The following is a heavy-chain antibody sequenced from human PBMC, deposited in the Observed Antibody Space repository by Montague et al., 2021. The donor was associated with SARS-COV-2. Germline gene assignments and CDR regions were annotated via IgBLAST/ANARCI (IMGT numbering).Heavy chain of an antibody. CDR1: GVSITSYY. D-gene: IGHD3-16*01. J-gene: IGHJ4*02. Sequence: SETLSLTCSISGVSITSYYWSWVRQPAGKGLEWIGHIYASGSTNYNPSLKIRSRFSIDDHKTQFSLKLESLTAADTAVSYCVRDGGNWYYFDYWGQGALVTVSS. CDR3: VRDGGNWYYFDY. V-gene: IGHV4-4*07. CDR2: IYASGST.